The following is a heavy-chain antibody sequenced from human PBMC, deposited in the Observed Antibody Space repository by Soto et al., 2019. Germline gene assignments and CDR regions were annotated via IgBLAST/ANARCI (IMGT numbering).Heavy chain of an antibody. CDR1: KFTFSTYG. D-gene: IGHD6-6*01. V-gene: IGHV3-30*18. CDR2: ISYHESNK. Sequence: QAQLVESGGGVVQPGTSLRLSCVASKFTFSTYGMHWVRQAPGKGLEWVAVISYHESNKYYGASVRGRFTISRDTSKNPLYLQMNSLRAEDTAVYYCAKDLGAARPYYGLDVWGQGTTVTVSS. J-gene: IGHJ6*02. CDR3: AKDLGAARPYYGLDV.